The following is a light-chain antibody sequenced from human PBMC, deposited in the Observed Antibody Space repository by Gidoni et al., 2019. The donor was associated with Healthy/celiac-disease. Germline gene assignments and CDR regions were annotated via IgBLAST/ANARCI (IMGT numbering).Light chain of an antibody. CDR2: KAS. J-gene: IGKJ4*01. V-gene: IGKV1-5*03. Sequence: DIQMTQSPSTLSASVGDRVTITCRASKSISSWLACYQQKPGKAPKLLIYKASSLESGVPSRFSGSGSGTEFTLTISSLQPDDFATYYCQQYNSYRLTFGGGTKVEIK. CDR1: KSISSW. CDR3: QQYNSYRLT.